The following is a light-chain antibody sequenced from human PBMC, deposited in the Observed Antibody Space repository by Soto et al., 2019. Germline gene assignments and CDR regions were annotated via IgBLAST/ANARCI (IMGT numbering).Light chain of an antibody. V-gene: IGLV1-44*01. J-gene: IGLJ3*02. CDR3: AVWDDGMDVWM. Sequence: QSVLTQSPSASGTPGQRVTMSCSGSRSNIGSNSVSWYQQLPGTVPKLLIYGSNKRPLAVPDRFSGSKSGTSASLAISRLQSEDEAHYYCAVWDDGMDVWMFGGGTKVTVL. CDR1: RSNIGSNS. CDR2: GSN.